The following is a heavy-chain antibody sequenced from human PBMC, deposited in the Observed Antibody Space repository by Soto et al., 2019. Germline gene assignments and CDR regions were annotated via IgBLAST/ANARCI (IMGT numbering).Heavy chain of an antibody. CDR1: GGSISTGGYY. CDR3: ARGRSDIALVPVDF. J-gene: IGHJ4*02. Sequence: QMQLQESGPGLVKPSQTQSLTCTVSGGSISTGGYYWSWIRQYPGKGLEWIGYIYYTGSAHYNPSLTSRVTMAVDTSNNHFSLKLTSVTAADTAVYYCARGRSDIALVPVDFWGPGTLVSVSS. D-gene: IGHD2-2*01. V-gene: IGHV4-31*03. CDR2: IYYTGSA.